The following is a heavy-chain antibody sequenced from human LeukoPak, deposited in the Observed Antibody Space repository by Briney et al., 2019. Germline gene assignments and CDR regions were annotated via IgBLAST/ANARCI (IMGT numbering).Heavy chain of an antibody. CDR1: GGSISSGGYY. CDR2: IYHSGST. V-gene: IGHV4-30-2*01. CDR3: ARGRSSSPDY. D-gene: IGHD6-13*01. Sequence: PSGTLSLTCAVSGGSISSGGYYWSWIRQPPGKGLEWIGYIYHSGSTYYNPSLKSRVTISVDRSKNQFSLKLSSVTAADTAVYYCARGRSSSPDYWGQGTLVTVSS. J-gene: IGHJ4*02.